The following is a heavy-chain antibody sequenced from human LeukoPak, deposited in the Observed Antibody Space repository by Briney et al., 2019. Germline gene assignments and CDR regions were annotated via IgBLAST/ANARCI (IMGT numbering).Heavy chain of an antibody. D-gene: IGHD6-6*01. CDR2: IIPIFGTA. CDR3: ARDSGGLSSSFDYYYYYMDV. Sequence: GSSVKVSCKASGGTFSSYAISWVRQAPGQGLEWMGGIIPIFGTANYAQKFQGGVTITADKSTSTAYMELSSLRSEDTAVYYCARDSGGLSSSFDYYYYYMDVWGKGTTVTVSS. CDR1: GGTFSSYA. J-gene: IGHJ6*03. V-gene: IGHV1-69*06.